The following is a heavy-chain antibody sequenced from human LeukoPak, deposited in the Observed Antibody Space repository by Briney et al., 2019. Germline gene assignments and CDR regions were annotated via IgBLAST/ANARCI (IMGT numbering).Heavy chain of an antibody. CDR2: VSGSGSTV. Sequence: GESLRLSCAASRFTFSGHIMNWVRQLPGKRLEWVAYVSGSGSTVYYADSVKGRFTISRDNGKSSLYLQMNSLRVEDTALYYCVRQFASWGQGTLVTVSS. CDR3: VRQFAS. V-gene: IGHV3-48*01. J-gene: IGHJ4*02. CDR1: RFTFSGHI.